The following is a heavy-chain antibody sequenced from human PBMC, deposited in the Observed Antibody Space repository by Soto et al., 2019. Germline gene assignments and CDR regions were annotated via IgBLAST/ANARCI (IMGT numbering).Heavy chain of an antibody. D-gene: IGHD3-10*01. V-gene: IGHV3-30*18. CDR2: ISYDGSNK. CDR1: GFTFSSYG. J-gene: IGHJ4*02. Sequence: QVQLVESGGGVVQPGRSLRLSCAASGFTFSSYGMHWVRQAPGKGLEWEAVISYDGSNKYYADSVKGRFTISRDNSKNPLYLQMNSLTAEETAVYYCAKDRGVRGAIDYCGQGPLVTVSP. CDR3: AKDRGVRGAIDY.